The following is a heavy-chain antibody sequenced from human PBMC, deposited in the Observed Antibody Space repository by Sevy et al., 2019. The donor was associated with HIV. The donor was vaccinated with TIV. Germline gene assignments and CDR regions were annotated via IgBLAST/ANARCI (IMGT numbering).Heavy chain of an antibody. D-gene: IGHD2-15*01. Sequence: GGSLRLSCAASGFTFSGSAMNWVRQASGIGLEWVGRIRSKANSYATAYAASVKGRFTISRDDSKNTAYLQMNSLKTEDTAVYYCTRRKHCSGGSCYGDPFDYWGQGTLVTVSS. CDR3: TRRKHCSGGSCYGDPFDY. CDR2: IRSKANSYAT. V-gene: IGHV3-73*01. J-gene: IGHJ4*02. CDR1: GFTFSGSA.